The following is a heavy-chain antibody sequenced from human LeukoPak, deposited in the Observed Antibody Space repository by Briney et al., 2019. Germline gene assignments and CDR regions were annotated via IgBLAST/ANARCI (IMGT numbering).Heavy chain of an antibody. Sequence: GGSLRLSCAASGFNFSGSAMHWVRQASRKGLEWVGRIRIKANSYATTYGASVKGRFTISRDDSKNTVYLQMNSLKTEDTAVYYCTRPGYSSGWTDNWGQGTLVTVSS. J-gene: IGHJ4*02. V-gene: IGHV3-73*01. D-gene: IGHD6-19*01. CDR3: TRPGYSSGWTDN. CDR1: GFNFSGSA. CDR2: IRIKANSYAT.